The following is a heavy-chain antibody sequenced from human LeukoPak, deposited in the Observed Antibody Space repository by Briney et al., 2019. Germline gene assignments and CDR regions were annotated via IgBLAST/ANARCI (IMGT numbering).Heavy chain of an antibody. J-gene: IGHJ5*02. CDR2: TYYRSTWYN. Sequence: SQTLSLTCAISGDSVSSNSVTWNWIRQSPSRGLEWLGRTYYRSTWYNDYAVSVRGRITVSPDTSKNQFSLHLNSVTPEDTAVYYCARRLTPYDGFDPWGQGILVTVSS. D-gene: IGHD1-1*01. CDR1: GDSVSSNSVT. V-gene: IGHV6-1*01. CDR3: ARRLTPYDGFDP.